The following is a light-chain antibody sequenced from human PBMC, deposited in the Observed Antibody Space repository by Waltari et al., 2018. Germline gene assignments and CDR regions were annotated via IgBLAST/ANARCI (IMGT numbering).Light chain of an antibody. CDR3: QQRSNWPLMYT. CDR1: QGVSSY. CDR2: DAS. Sequence: EIVLTQSPATLSLSPVERATLSCRASQGVSSYLAWYQQKPGQAPSLLIYDASNRATGIPARFSGSGSGTDFTLTISSLEPEDFAVYYCQQRSNWPLMYTFGQGTKLEIK. J-gene: IGKJ2*01. V-gene: IGKV3-11*01.